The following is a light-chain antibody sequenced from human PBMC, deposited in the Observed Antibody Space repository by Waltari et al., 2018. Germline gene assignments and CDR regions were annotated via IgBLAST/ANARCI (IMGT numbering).Light chain of an antibody. CDR1: QGIAKF. J-gene: IGKJ2*01. CDR2: AAS. CDR3: QQSYSDAPYT. V-gene: IGKV1-39*01. Sequence: IQMTRSPSSLSASIGDRVTITCRASQGIAKFLNWYQQKPGQAPKLLIYAASSLQREIPSRFSGSGSGTDFTLTITSLQPDDFATYYCQQSYSDAPYTFGPGTKLEIK.